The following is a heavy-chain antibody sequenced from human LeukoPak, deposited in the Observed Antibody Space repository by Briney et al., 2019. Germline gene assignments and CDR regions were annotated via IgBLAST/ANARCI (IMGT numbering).Heavy chain of an antibody. CDR2: IYYSGST. CDR3: ARAARYCSGGTCYDY. CDR1: GGSINNYH. J-gene: IGHJ4*02. Sequence: SSETLSLTCTVSGGSINNYHWSWIRQPPGKGLEWIGYIYYSGSTNYNPSLESRVTISVDTFKNQFSLKLSSVTAADTAVYYCARAARYCSGGTCYDYWGQGTLVTVSS. D-gene: IGHD2-15*01. V-gene: IGHV4-59*08.